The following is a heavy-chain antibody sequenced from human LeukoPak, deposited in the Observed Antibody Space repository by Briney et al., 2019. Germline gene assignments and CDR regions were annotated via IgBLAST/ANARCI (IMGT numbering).Heavy chain of an antibody. Sequence: GGSLRLSCAASGFTFSSYAMSWVRQAPGKGLEWVSAISGSGGSTYYADSVKSRFTISRDNSNNTLYLQMNSLRAEDTAVYYCARERGYSGYEEVYWGQGTLVTVSS. CDR3: ARERGYSGYEEVY. CDR1: GFTFSSYA. D-gene: IGHD5-12*01. J-gene: IGHJ4*02. V-gene: IGHV3-23*01. CDR2: ISGSGGST.